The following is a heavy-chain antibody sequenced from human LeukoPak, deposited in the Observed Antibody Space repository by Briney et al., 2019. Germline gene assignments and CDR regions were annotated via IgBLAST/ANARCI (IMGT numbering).Heavy chain of an antibody. V-gene: IGHV3-23*01. CDR2: ISGSGGST. D-gene: IGHD5-18*01. J-gene: IGHJ4*02. CDR3: AKRGYNYDYDY. CDR1: GFTFSIYA. Sequence: GGSLRLSCAASGFTFSIYAMSWVRQTPGRGLEWVSSISGSGGSTYYADSVKGRFTISRDNSKNTLYLQMNSLRAEDTAVYYCAKRGYNYDYDYWGQGTLVTVSS.